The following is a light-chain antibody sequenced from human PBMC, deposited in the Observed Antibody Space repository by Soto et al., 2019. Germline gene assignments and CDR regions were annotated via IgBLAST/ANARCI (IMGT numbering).Light chain of an antibody. CDR3: YSFAGSTTFSYV. V-gene: IGLV2-23*03. Sequence: QSALTQPASVSGSPGQSISISCTGTSSDVVTYNLVSWYQQHPGKAPTVLIYEGTKRPSGVSNPFSGSKSGNTASLTISGLQTEDEADYYCYSFAGSTTFSYVFGPGTRSPS. CDR1: SSDVVTYNL. CDR2: EGT. J-gene: IGLJ1*01.